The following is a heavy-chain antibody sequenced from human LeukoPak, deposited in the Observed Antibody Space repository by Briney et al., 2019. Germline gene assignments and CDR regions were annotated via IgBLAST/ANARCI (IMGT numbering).Heavy chain of an antibody. D-gene: IGHD1-26*01. CDR3: ARWTLRVGATRADAFDI. V-gene: IGHV4-39*01. Sequence: PSETLSLTCTVSGGSISRSSYYWAWIRQPAGKGLEWIGSVYYSGSTYKNPSLKSRVTVTDDTSKNQFSLKGDSVTAADTAVYYCARWTLRVGATRADAFDIWGQGTMVTVSS. CDR1: GGSISRSSYY. CDR2: VYYSGST. J-gene: IGHJ3*02.